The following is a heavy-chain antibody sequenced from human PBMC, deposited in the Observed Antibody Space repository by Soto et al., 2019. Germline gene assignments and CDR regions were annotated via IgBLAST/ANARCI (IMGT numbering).Heavy chain of an antibody. CDR2: IYWDDDK. CDR3: AHRFYPSGSAWDWAMFDY. CDR1: GFSLSTSGVG. D-gene: IGHD1-26*01. Sequence: QITLKESGPTLVKPTQTLTLTCTFSGFSLSTSGVGVGWIRQPPGKALEWLALIYWDDDKRYRPSLKSRLTITQDTSKNQVVLTLTNMDPVDTATYYCAHRFYPSGSAWDWAMFDYWGQGTLVTVSS. V-gene: IGHV2-5*02. J-gene: IGHJ4*02.